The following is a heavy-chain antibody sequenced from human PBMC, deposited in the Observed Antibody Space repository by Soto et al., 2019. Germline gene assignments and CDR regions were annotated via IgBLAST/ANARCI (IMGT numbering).Heavy chain of an antibody. CDR2: TSGRGGST. V-gene: IGHV3-23*01. CDR1: GSTFISDA. Sequence: EVQLLESGGGLVHPGGSLRLSCAASGSTFISDAMSWVRQAPGKGLVWVSATSGRGGSTYYADSVKGRFTISRDNSKNTLYLQRNRLRAEYAAVYYCAKELPPAPYDYWGQGTLVTVSS. J-gene: IGHJ4*02. CDR3: AKELPPAPYDY.